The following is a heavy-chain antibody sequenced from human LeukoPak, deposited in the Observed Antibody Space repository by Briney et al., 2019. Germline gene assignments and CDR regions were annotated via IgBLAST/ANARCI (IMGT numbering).Heavy chain of an antibody. D-gene: IGHD4-11*01. CDR3: ARGDYSNYRGYYYYYYMDV. Sequence: SVKVSCKASGGTFSNYAVSWVRQAPGQGLEWMGGIIPIFGTANYAQKFQGRVTIITDESMTTTYMELSSLRSEDTAVYFCARGDYSNYRGYYYYYYMDVWGKGTTVTVS. CDR2: IIPIFGTA. CDR1: GGTFSNYA. V-gene: IGHV1-69*05. J-gene: IGHJ6*03.